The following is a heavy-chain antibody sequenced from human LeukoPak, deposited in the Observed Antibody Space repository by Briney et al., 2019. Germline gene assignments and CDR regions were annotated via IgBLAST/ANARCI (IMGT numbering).Heavy chain of an antibody. J-gene: IGHJ5*02. V-gene: IGHV1-46*01. D-gene: IGHD3-10*01. Sequence: ASVKVSCKAFGYTFTSNYMHWVRQAPGQGPEWMGVISPSGGSTTYAQKFQGRVTLTRDMSTSTDYLELSSLRSEDTAVYYCARVPRRGDRFDPWGQGTLVTVSS. CDR2: ISPSGGST. CDR3: ARVPRRGDRFDP. CDR1: GYTFTSNY.